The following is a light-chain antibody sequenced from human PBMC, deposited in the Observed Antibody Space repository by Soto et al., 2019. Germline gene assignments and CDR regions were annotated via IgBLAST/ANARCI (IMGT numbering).Light chain of an antibody. CDR3: QVWDSSSDHLVV. Sequence: SYELTQPPSVSVAPGKTARITCGGNNTGSKSVHWYQQKPGQAPVMVIYYDSDRPSGIPERFSGSNSGNTATLTISRVEAGDEADYYCQVWDSSSDHLVVFGGGTTLTVL. CDR1: NTGSKS. J-gene: IGLJ2*01. V-gene: IGLV3-21*04. CDR2: YDS.